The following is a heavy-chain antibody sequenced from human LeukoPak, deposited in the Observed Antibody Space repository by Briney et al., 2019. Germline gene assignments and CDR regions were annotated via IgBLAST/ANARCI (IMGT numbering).Heavy chain of an antibody. Sequence: ASVKVSCKASVYTFTGHFIHWVRLAPGRGLEWMGWINPNSGDTNYAQNFQGRVTMTRDTSISTAYMELSRLRSDDTAVYYCARDCSGGSCYGDYWGQGTLVTVSS. D-gene: IGHD2-15*01. CDR2: INPNSGDT. CDR3: ARDCSGGSCYGDY. CDR1: VYTFTGHF. V-gene: IGHV1-2*02. J-gene: IGHJ4*02.